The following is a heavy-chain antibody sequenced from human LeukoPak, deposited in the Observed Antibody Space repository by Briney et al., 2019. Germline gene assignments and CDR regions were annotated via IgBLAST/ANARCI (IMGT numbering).Heavy chain of an antibody. CDR3: ARDHHSGGLGFDY. J-gene: IGHJ4*02. CDR2: IVTAGET. CDR1: GFTFSSYD. Sequence: PGGSLRLSCAASGFTFSSYDMPWVRHPTEKGLEWVSAIVTAGETYYPGSVTGRFHISRENAKNSLYLQMNSLRAGDTAVYYCARDHHSGGLGFDYWGQGTLVTVSS. V-gene: IGHV3-13*01. D-gene: IGHD6-19*01.